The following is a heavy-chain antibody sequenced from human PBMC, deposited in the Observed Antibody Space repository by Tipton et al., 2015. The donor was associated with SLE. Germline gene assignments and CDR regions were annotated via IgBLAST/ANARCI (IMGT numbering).Heavy chain of an antibody. J-gene: IGHJ6*02. CDR1: GYTFTSYG. D-gene: IGHD3-3*01. Sequence: QLVQSGAEVKKPGASVKVSCKASGYTFTSYGISWVRQAPGQGLEWMGWISAYNGNTNYAQKLQGRVTMTTDTSTSTAYMELRSLRSDDTAVYYCARTAYYDFWSGLTVHPYYYGMDVWGQGTTVTVSS. CDR2: ISAYNGNT. V-gene: IGHV1-18*01. CDR3: ARTAYYDFWSGLTVHPYYYGMDV.